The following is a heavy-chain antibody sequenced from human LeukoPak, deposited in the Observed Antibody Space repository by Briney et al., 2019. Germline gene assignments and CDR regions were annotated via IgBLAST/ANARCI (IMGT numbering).Heavy chain of an antibody. Sequence: GGSLRLSCAASGFGFSNYWLSWVRQAPGKGLEWVANMNEDGSEKNYVDSVKGRFTISRDNAQDSLYLQMNSLRAEDTAVYYCARDRGYSNFDYWGQGTLLTVSS. CDR1: GFGFSNYW. J-gene: IGHJ4*02. CDR3: ARDRGYSNFDY. V-gene: IGHV3-7*01. D-gene: IGHD4-11*01. CDR2: MNEDGSEK.